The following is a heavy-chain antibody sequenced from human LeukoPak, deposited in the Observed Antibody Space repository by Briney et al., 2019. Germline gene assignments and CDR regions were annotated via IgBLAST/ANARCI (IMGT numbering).Heavy chain of an antibody. J-gene: IGHJ4*02. CDR3: AKDRGSSGWYSGY. V-gene: IGHV3-30*18. CDR2: ISYDGSNK. CDR1: GFTVSSNY. Sequence: GGSLRLSCAASGFTVSSNYMSWVRQAPGKGLEWVAVISYDGSNKYYADSVKGRFTISRDNSKNTLYLQMNSLRAEDTAVYYCAKDRGSSGWYSGYWGQGTLVTVSS. D-gene: IGHD6-19*01.